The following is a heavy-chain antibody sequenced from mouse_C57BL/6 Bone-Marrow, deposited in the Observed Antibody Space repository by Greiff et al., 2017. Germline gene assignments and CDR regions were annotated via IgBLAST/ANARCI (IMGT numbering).Heavy chain of an antibody. V-gene: IGHV5-4*01. CDR3: AREGGYGYFDY. Sequence: EVKLMESGGGLVKPGGSLKLSCAASGFTFSSYAMSWVRQTPEKRLEWVATISDGGSYTYYPDNVKGRFTISRDNAKNNLYLQMSHLHSEDTAMYYCAREGGYGYFDYWGQGTTLTVSS. CDR2: ISDGGSYT. J-gene: IGHJ2*01. D-gene: IGHD2-2*01. CDR1: GFTFSSYA.